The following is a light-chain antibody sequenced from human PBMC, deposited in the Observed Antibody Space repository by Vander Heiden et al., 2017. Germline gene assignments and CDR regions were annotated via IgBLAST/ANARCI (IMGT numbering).Light chain of an antibody. V-gene: IGKV4-1*01. CDR2: WAS. Sequence: DIVMTQSPDSLAVSPGERATINCKSSQSPFYASNIQSRLAWYQQKPGQPPKLLIYWASTRQSGVPDRFSGSGSGTDFTLTISSLQAEDVAVYYCQQYYSSPWTFGQGTKVEIK. CDR1: QSPFYASNIQSR. CDR3: QQYYSSPWT. J-gene: IGKJ1*01.